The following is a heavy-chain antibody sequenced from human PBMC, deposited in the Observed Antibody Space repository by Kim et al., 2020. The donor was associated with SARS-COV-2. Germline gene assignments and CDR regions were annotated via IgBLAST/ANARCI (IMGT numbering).Heavy chain of an antibody. D-gene: IGHD3-10*01. CDR3: ARVLGDYYYGSGSYLKFDY. Sequence: SRVTISVDTSKNQFSLKLSSVTAADTAVYYCARVLGDYYYGSGSYLKFDYWGQGTLVTVSS. J-gene: IGHJ4*02. V-gene: IGHV4-31*02.